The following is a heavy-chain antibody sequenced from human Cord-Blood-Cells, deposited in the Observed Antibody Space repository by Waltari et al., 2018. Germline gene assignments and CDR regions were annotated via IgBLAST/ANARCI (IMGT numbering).Heavy chain of an antibody. V-gene: IGHV4-34*01. J-gene: IGHJ5*02. D-gene: IGHD2-2*01. CDR3: ARAVVVPAAMGGNWFDP. Sequence: VQLHQWGAGRLKPSETLSPTSPVYGGSFSGSYWTWIRQPPGKGLEWIGEINHSGSTNYNPSLKSRVTISVDTSKNQFSLKLSSGTAADTAVYYCARAVVVPAAMGGNWFDPWGQGTLVTVSS. CDR1: GGSFSGSY. CDR2: INHSGST.